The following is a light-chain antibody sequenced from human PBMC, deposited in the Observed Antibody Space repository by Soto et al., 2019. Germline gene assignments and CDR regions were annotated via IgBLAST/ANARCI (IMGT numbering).Light chain of an antibody. CDR3: QQCSSSPLT. Sequence: EIVLTQSPGIMSLSPRERATLSCRASQSVTKNYVAWYQQKPGQAPRLLIDDASRRATGIPDRFSGSGSGTEFTLTISRLEPEDFAVYYCQQCSSSPLTFGGGTKVDIK. J-gene: IGKJ4*01. V-gene: IGKV3-20*01. CDR2: DAS. CDR1: QSVTKNY.